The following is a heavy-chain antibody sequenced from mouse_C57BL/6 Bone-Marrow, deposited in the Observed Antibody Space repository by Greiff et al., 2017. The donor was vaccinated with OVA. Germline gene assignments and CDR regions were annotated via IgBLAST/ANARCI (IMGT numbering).Heavy chain of an antibody. D-gene: IGHD2-4*01. CDR1: GYTFTSYW. CDR3: AREADYDGDYFDY. CDR2: IDPSDSYT. V-gene: IGHV1-69*01. J-gene: IGHJ2*01. Sequence: VQLQQPGAELVMPGASVKLSCKASGYTFTSYWMHWVKQRPGQGLEWSGEIDPSDSYTNYNQKFKGKSTLTVDKSSSTAYMHLSSLTSEDSAVYYCAREADYDGDYFDYWGQGTTLTVSS.